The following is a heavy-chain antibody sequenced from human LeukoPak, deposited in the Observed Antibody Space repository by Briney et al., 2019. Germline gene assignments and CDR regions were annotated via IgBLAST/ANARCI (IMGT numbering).Heavy chain of an antibody. CDR1: GGSISSYY. J-gene: IGHJ3*02. Sequence: PSETLSLTCTVSGGSISSYYWNWIRQPPGKGLEWIGYIYYSGSTNYNPSLKSRVTISVDTSKNQFSLKLSSVTAADTAVYYCASRGSHDAFDIWGQGTMVTVSS. D-gene: IGHD1-26*01. CDR2: IYYSGST. CDR3: ASRGSHDAFDI. V-gene: IGHV4-59*01.